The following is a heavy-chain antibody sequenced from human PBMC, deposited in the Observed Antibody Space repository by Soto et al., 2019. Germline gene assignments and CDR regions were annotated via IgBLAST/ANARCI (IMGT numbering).Heavy chain of an antibody. D-gene: IGHD3-22*01. CDR3: TTDSYSSIIVVRFDY. CDR2: IKSKTDGGTP. V-gene: IGHV3-15*07. J-gene: IGHJ4*01. CDR1: GFTFSNAW. Sequence: GSLRLSCAASGFTFSNAWINWVRQAPGKGLEWVGRIKSKTDGGTPDYAAPAKGRFAISRDDSKNMVYLQMNSLKTEDTCIYYCTTDSYSSIIVVRFDYWGHGTLVTVSS.